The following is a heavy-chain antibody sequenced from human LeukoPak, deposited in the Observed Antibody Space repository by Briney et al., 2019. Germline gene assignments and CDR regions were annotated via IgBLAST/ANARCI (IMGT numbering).Heavy chain of an antibody. CDR3: ARLDSSSWYGY. D-gene: IGHD6-13*01. CDR1: GFTFSSYA. CDR2: ISSSSSTI. J-gene: IGHJ4*02. Sequence: SGGSLRLSCAASGFTFSSYAMNWVRQAPGKGLEWVSYISSSSSTIYYADSVKGRFTISRDNAKNSLYLQMNSLRAEDTAVYYCARLDSSSWYGYWGQGTLVTVSS. V-gene: IGHV3-48*04.